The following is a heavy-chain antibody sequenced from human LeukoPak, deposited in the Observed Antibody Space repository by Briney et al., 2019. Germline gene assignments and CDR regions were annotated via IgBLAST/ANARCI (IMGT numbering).Heavy chain of an antibody. CDR1: GYDFSTKW. V-gene: IGHV5-51*01. CDR2: IYPTDSIT. D-gene: IGHD4-17*01. J-gene: IGHJ5*02. CDR3: ARLAPDYADYWFDP. Sequence: PGESLKISCQTSGYDFSTKWFGWVRQMPGKGLEWMGIIYPTDSITRYSPSFQGHVSISVDTSINTAYLQWASLRPSDTAMYFCARLAPDYADYWFDPWGQGTLVTVSS.